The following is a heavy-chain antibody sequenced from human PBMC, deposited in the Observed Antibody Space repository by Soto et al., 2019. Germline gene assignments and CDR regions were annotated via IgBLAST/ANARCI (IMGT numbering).Heavy chain of an antibody. CDR1: GGSVSSGSYY. CDR2: IYYSGST. V-gene: IGHV4-61*01. Sequence: SETLSLTCTVSGGSVSSGSYYWSWIRQPPGKGLKWIGYIYYSGSTNYNPSLKSRVTISVDTSKNQFSLKLSSVTAADTAVYYCARGYYNILTGYYENWFDPWGQGTLVTSPQ. CDR3: ARGYYNILTGYYENWFDP. J-gene: IGHJ5*02. D-gene: IGHD3-9*01.